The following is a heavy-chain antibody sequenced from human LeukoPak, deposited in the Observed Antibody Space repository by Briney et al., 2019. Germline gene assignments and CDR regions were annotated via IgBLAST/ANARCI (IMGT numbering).Heavy chain of an antibody. V-gene: IGHV4-59*11. CDR3: AKHLTSAYYDMIWFDP. CDR1: GGSISNHY. Sequence: SETLSLTCTVSGGSISNHYWSWIRQAPGKGPEWIGYIYYSGSTNYNPSVKRRVTISVDTSKNEFSLRLSSVTAADTAVYYCAKHLTSAYYDMIWFDPWGQGTLVTVSS. D-gene: IGHD3-16*01. J-gene: IGHJ5*02. CDR2: IYYSGST.